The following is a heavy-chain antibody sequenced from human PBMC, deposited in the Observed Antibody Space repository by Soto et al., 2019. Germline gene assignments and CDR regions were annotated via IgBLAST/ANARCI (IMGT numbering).Heavy chain of an antibody. CDR2: ISGSGGST. D-gene: IGHD5-18*01. Sequence: PGGSLRLSCAASGFTFSDYYMSWIRQAPGKGLEWVSYISGSGGSTYYADSVKGRFTISRDNSKNTLYLQMNSLRAEDTAVYYCEALRGWGYKFDYWGQGTLVTVSS. CDR3: EALRGWGYKFDY. V-gene: IGHV3-23*01. CDR1: GFTFSDYY. J-gene: IGHJ4*02.